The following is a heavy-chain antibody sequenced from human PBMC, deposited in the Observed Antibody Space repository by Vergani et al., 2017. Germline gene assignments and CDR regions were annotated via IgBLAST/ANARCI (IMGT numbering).Heavy chain of an antibody. CDR2: IYYSGST. J-gene: IGHJ3*02. CDR1: GGSISSSSYY. D-gene: IGHD4-23*01. Sequence: QLPLQESGPGLVTPSETLSLTCTVSGGSISSSSYYWGWIRQPPGKGLEWIGSIYYSGSTYYNPSLKSRITISVDTAKNQFSLKLSSVTAADTAVYYCASPTRVVRDAFDIWGQGTMVTVSS. CDR3: ASPTRVVRDAFDI. V-gene: IGHV4-39*07.